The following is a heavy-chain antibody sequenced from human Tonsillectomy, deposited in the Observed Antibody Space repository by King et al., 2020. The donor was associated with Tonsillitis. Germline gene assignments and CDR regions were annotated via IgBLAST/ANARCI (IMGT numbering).Heavy chain of an antibody. CDR1: GDSISSGSYY. V-gene: IGHV4-61*02. J-gene: IGHJ4*02. Sequence: VQLQESGPGLVKPTQTLSLTCTVSGDSISSGSYYWSWIRQPAGKGLEWIGRIYVNGNTNYNPSLKSRVTMSVDASKNQLSLNLTSVTAADTALYFCARTSFDSANWRNCDYWGQGTLVTVSS. CDR3: ARTSFDSANWRNCDY. CDR2: IYVNGNT. D-gene: IGHD1-1*01.